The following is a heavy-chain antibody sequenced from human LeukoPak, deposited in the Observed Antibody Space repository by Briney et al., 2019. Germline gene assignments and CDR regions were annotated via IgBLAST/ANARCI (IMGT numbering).Heavy chain of an antibody. CDR1: GYTFTGYY. CDR3: AKVKTVAGYFDY. V-gene: IGHV1-2*02. D-gene: IGHD6-19*01. Sequence: ASVKVSCKASGYTFTGYYMHWVRQAPGQGLEWMGWINPNSGGTNYAQKFQGRVTMTRDTSISTAYMELSRLRSDDTAVYYCAKVKTVAGYFDYWGQGTLVTVSS. CDR2: INPNSGGT. J-gene: IGHJ4*02.